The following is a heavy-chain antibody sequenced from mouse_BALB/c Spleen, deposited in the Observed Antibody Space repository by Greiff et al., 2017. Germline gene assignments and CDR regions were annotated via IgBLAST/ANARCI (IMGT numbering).Heavy chain of an antibody. Sequence: EVQGVESGGGLVQPGGSLRLSCATSGFTFTDYYMSWVRQPPGKALEWLGFIRNKANGYTTEYSASVKGRFTISRDNSQSILYLQMNTLRAEDSATYYCARDRGSSGSWFAYWGQGTLVTVSA. CDR2: IRNKANGYTT. J-gene: IGHJ3*01. CDR3: ARDRGSSGSWFAY. V-gene: IGHV7-3*02. CDR1: GFTFTDYY. D-gene: IGHD3-1*01.